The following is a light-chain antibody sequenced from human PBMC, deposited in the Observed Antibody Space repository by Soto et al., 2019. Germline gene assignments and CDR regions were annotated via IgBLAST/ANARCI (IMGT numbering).Light chain of an antibody. V-gene: IGKV3-20*01. CDR3: QQYDSSPVT. J-gene: IGKJ2*01. CDR2: GAS. CDR1: QSVSSSY. Sequence: ENVLTQSPGTLSLSPGERATLSCRASQSVSSSYLTWYQQKPGQAPWLLIYGASSRATDIPDRFSGSGSGTDFSLTISRLEPEDFAVYYCQQYDSSPVTFGQGTKLEIK.